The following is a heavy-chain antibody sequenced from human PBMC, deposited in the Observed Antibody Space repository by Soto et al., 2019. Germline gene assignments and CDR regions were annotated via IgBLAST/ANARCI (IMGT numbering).Heavy chain of an antibody. D-gene: IGHD3-22*01. CDR2: ITGGGGST. CDR3: AKHYDSSGYYYDY. Sequence: PGGSLRLSCAASGFTLVDYAMSWVRQAPGKGLEWVSTITGGGGSTYYADSVTGRFTISRDNSKNTLYLQMNSLRAEDTAVYYCAKHYDSSGYYYDYWGQGALVTVSS. J-gene: IGHJ4*02. CDR1: GFTLVDYA. V-gene: IGHV3-23*01.